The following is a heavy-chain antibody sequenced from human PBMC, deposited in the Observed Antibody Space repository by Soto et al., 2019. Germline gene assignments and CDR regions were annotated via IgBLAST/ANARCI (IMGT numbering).Heavy chain of an antibody. CDR3: ARDDYYDTSGYLALFDY. Sequence: PGGSLRLSCAASGFTFDDYGMSWVRQAPGKGLEWVSGINWNGGSTGYADSVKGRFTISRDNAKNSLYLQMNSLRDEDTAVYYCARDDYYDTSGYLALFDYWGQGTLVTVSS. CDR2: INWNGGST. J-gene: IGHJ4*02. CDR1: GFTFDDYG. V-gene: IGHV3-20*04. D-gene: IGHD3-22*01.